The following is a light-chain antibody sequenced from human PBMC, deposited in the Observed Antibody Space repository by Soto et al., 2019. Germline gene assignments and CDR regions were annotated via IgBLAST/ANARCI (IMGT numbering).Light chain of an antibody. CDR1: SRDVGGSES. CDR3: SSYTSFSPHV. CDR2: KVS. V-gene: IGLV2-14*01. Sequence: QSVLTQPASVSGSPGQSIAISCPGTSRDVGGSESVSWYQQHPGKAPKLLISKVSNRPSGVSNRFSGSKSDNTASLTISGLQAEDEADYYCSSYTSFSPHVFRTGTKVTV. J-gene: IGLJ1*01.